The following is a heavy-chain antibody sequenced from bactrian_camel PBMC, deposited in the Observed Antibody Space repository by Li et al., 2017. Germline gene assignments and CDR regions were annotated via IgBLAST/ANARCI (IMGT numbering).Heavy chain of an antibody. J-gene: IGHJ7*01. D-gene: IGHD2*01. V-gene: IGHV3S53*01. Sequence: VQLVESGGDSVEAGGSLTLSCKLTGDTRRSGCWAWFRQVSGTERDRVGVASITPGSGTDHYADFAKGRFTISQDKNTVYLQMNTLKPEDTAMYYCALGIVGPNFADYGPPHFGMDYWGKGTQVTVS. CDR1: GDTRRSGC. CDR2: ITPGSGT.